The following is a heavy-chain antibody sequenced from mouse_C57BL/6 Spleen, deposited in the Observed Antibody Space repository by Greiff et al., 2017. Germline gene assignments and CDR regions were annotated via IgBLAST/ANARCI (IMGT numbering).Heavy chain of an antibody. D-gene: IGHD2-2*01. CDR2: INPSSGYT. Sequence: LEESGAELARPGASVKMSCKASGYTFTSYTMHWVKQRPGQGLEWIGYINPSSGYTKYNQKFKDKATLTADKSSSTAYMQLSSLTSEDSAVYYCARSVYYGYSYYFDYWGQGTTLTVSS. CDR1: GYTFTSYT. CDR3: ARSVYYGYSYYFDY. J-gene: IGHJ2*01. V-gene: IGHV1-4*01.